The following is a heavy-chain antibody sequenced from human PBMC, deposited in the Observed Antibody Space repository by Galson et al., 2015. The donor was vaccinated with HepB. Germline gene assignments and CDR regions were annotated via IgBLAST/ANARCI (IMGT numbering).Heavy chain of an antibody. CDR2: IVVGSGNT. D-gene: IGHD3-22*01. J-gene: IGHJ3*02. V-gene: IGHV1-58*02. CDR1: GFTFTSSA. CDR3: AAILAYYYDSSGYYGGAFDI. Sequence: SVKVSCKASGFTFTSSAMQWVRQARGQRLEWIGWIVVGSGNTNYAQKFQERVTITRDMSTSTAYMELSSLRSEDTAVYYCAAILAYYYDSSGYYGGAFDIWGQGTMVTVSS.